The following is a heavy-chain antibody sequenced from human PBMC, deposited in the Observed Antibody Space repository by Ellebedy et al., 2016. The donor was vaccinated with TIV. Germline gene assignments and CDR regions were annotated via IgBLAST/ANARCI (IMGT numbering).Heavy chain of an antibody. D-gene: IGHD5-12*01. J-gene: IGHJ4*02. V-gene: IGHV1-18*01. Sequence: AASVKVSCKASGYPFTTYGISWVRQAPGQGLEWMGWIRAYNVNTNYPKKFQGRVTMTTDTSTSTAYMELGSLRSDDTAVYYSARDLPYSLKTPFDCWGQGTLVTVSS. CDR1: GYPFTTYG. CDR3: ARDLPYSLKTPFDC. CDR2: IRAYNVNT.